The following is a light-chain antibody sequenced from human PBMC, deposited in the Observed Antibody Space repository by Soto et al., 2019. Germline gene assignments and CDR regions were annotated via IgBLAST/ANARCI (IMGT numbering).Light chain of an antibody. J-gene: IGKJ5*01. Sequence: DIQMTLSPCTLSASVGDRVNITCRASQSISSWLAWYQQKPGKAPKLLIYKASSLESGVPSRFSGSGSGTEFTLTISSLQPDDFATYYCQQYNSYSITFGQRTRLEI. CDR3: QQYNSYSIT. CDR1: QSISSW. V-gene: IGKV1-5*03. CDR2: KAS.